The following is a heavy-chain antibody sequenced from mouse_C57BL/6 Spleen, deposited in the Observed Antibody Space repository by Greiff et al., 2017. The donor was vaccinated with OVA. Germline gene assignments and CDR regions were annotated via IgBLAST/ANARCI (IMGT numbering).Heavy chain of an antibody. J-gene: IGHJ1*03. V-gene: IGHV5-6*01. Sequence: EVQLVESGGDLVKPGGSLKLSCAASGFTFSSYGMSWVRQTPDKRLEWVATISSGGSYTYYPDSVKGRFTISRDNAKNTLYLQMSSLKSEDTAMYYCARQGNPIDLLYFDVWGTGTTVTVSS. CDR2: ISSGGSYT. D-gene: IGHD2-1*01. CDR1: GFTFSSYG. CDR3: ARQGNPIDLLYFDV.